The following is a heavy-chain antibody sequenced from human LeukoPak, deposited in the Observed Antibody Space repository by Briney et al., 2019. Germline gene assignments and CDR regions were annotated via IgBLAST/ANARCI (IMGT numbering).Heavy chain of an antibody. CDR3: ARDPFGGVDTGSIYGMDV. CDR2: ISAYNGNT. CDR1: GYTFTSYG. Sequence: GASVKVSCKASGYTFTSYGISWVRQAPGQGLEWMGWISAYNGNTNYAQKLQGRVTMTTDTSTSTAYMELRSLRSDDTAVYYCARDPFGGVDTGSIYGMDVWGQGTTVTVSS. V-gene: IGHV1-18*01. J-gene: IGHJ6*02. D-gene: IGHD3-16*01.